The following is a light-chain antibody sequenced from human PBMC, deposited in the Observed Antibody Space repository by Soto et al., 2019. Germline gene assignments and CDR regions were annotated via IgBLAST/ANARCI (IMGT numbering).Light chain of an antibody. V-gene: IGKV3-20*01. J-gene: IGKJ1*01. CDR3: QQYTTSPPSWT. CDR2: GAS. Sequence: EIVLTQSPGTLSLSPGERATLSCRASQSVSSTYLAWYQQKPGQAPRLLIYGASSRATGIPDRFSGSGSGTDFTLTISRLEPEDVAVYYGQQYTTSPPSWTFGQGTKVEIK. CDR1: QSVSSTY.